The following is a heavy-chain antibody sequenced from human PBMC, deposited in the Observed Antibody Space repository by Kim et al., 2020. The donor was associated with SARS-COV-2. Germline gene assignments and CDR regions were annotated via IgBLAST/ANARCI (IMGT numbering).Heavy chain of an antibody. V-gene: IGHV1-3*01. J-gene: IGHJ4*02. CDR3: ARSRAGFDY. D-gene: IGHD6-25*01. Sequence: KGNTQNSPTLQSRVTLIRATSASTTYMELRSLRSEDTAVYYCARSRAGFDYWGQGTLVTVSS. CDR2: KGNT.